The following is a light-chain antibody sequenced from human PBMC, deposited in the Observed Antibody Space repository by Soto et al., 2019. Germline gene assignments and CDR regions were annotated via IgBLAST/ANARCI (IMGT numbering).Light chain of an antibody. Sequence: EFVLTQSPGTLSLSPGERATLSCRASQTVRNNYLAWYQQKPGQAPRLLIYDASSRATGIPDRFSGGGSGTDFTLTISRLEPEDFAVYFCQQYGSSPTTFGQGTKV. CDR2: DAS. CDR1: QTVRNNY. J-gene: IGKJ1*01. CDR3: QQYGSSPTT. V-gene: IGKV3-20*01.